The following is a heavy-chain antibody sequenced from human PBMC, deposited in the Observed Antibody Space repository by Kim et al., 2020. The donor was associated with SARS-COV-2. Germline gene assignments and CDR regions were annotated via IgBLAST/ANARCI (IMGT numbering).Heavy chain of an antibody. D-gene: IGHD2-2*01. V-gene: IGHV3-23*01. CDR2: ISGSGGST. CDR1: GFTFSSYA. Sequence: GGSLRLSCAASGFTFSSYAMSWVRQAPGKGLEWVSAISGSGGSTYYADSVKGRSTISSDNSKNTRSLQMNSLRAEDTAVYYCARDMGYCSSTSCSQYYYGYGMDVWGQGTTVTVSS. CDR3: ARDMGYCSSTSCSQYYYGYGMDV. J-gene: IGHJ6*02.